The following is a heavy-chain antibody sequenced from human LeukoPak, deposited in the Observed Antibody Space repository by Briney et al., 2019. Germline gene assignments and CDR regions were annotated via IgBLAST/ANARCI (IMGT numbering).Heavy chain of an antibody. Sequence: ASVKVSCKASGYTFTSYYMHWVRQAPGQGLEWMGIINPRGGSTSYAQKFQGRVTMTRDMSTSTVYMELSSLRSEDTAVYYCARGGPFTYYYDSSGYYIDYWGQGTLVTVSS. CDR2: INPRGGST. J-gene: IGHJ4*02. CDR1: GYTFTSYY. CDR3: ARGGPFTYYYDSSGYYIDY. V-gene: IGHV1-46*01. D-gene: IGHD3-22*01.